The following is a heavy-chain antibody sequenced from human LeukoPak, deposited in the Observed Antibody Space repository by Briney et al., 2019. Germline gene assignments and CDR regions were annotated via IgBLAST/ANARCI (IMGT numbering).Heavy chain of an antibody. D-gene: IGHD3/OR15-3a*01. CDR1: GGSISSSSYY. Sequence: PSETLSLTCTVSGGSISSSSYYWGWIRQPPGKGLEWLGIAYYSGSAYYNPSLKSRVTISVDTSRNQFSLKLSSVTAADTAVYYCVRQRTGSLDYWGQGALVTVSS. CDR2: AYYSGSA. CDR3: VRQRTGSLDY. J-gene: IGHJ4*02. V-gene: IGHV4-39*01.